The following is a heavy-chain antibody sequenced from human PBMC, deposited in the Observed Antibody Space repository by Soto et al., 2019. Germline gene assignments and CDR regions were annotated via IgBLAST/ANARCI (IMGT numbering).Heavy chain of an antibody. J-gene: IGHJ3*02. CDR1: GGTFSSYA. Sequence: ASVKVSCKASGGTFSSYAISWVRQAPGQGLEWMGGIIPIFGTANYAQKFQGRVTITADESTSTAYMELSSLRSEDTAVYYCARDPSITIFGVVSQGWFDGFDTWGQGTKVTV. CDR2: IIPIFGTA. CDR3: ARDPSITIFGVVSQGWFDGFDT. D-gene: IGHD3-3*01. V-gene: IGHV1-69*13.